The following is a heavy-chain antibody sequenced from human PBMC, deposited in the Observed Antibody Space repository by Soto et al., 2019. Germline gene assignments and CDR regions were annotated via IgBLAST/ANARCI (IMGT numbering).Heavy chain of an antibody. CDR3: ARLTRQPPKDIVVVPAAYYFDY. J-gene: IGHJ4*02. V-gene: IGHV4-39*01. CDR2: IYYSGST. Sequence: SETLSLTCTVSGGSISSSSYYWGWIRQPPGKGLEWIGSIYYSGSTYYNPSLKSRVTISVDTTKNPFSLKRSSVTAADTAVYYCARLTRQPPKDIVVVPAAYYFDYWGQGTLVTVSS. CDR1: GGSISSSSYY. D-gene: IGHD2-2*01.